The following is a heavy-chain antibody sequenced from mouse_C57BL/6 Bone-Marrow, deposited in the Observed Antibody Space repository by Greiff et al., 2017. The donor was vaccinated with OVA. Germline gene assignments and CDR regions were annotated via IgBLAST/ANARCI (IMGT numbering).Heavy chain of an antibody. D-gene: IGHD2-1*01. Sequence: VQLQQSGAELARPGASVKLSCKASGYTFTSYGISWVKQRTGQGLEWIGEIFHRSGNTYYNEKFKGKATLTADKSSSTAYMELRSLTSEDSAVYFCAIYYGNSFDYWGQGTTLTVSS. CDR1: GYTFTSYG. V-gene: IGHV1-81*01. J-gene: IGHJ2*01. CDR2: IFHRSGNT. CDR3: AIYYGNSFDY.